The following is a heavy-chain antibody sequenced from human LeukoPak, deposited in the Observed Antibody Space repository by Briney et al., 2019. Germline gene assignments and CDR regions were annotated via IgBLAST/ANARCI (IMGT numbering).Heavy chain of an antibody. V-gene: IGHV1-24*01. Sequence: GASVKVSCKVSGYTLTELSMHWVRQAPGKGLEWMGGFDPEDGETIYAQKFQGRVTMTEDTSTDTAYMELSSLRSEDTAVYYCASNPRITIFGEDDYWGQGTLATVSS. CDR3: ASNPRITIFGEDDY. J-gene: IGHJ4*02. CDR2: FDPEDGET. CDR1: GYTLTELS. D-gene: IGHD3-3*01.